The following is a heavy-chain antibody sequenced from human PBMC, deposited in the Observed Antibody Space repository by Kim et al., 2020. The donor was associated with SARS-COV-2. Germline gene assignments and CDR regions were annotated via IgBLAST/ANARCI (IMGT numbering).Heavy chain of an antibody. V-gene: IGHV1-2*02. CDR3: ARSGEYCSSTSCHLYYFDY. CDR2: ANPNSGGT. J-gene: IGHJ4*02. D-gene: IGHD2-2*01. Sequence: ASVKVSCTASGYSFTGYYIHWVRQAPGQGLEWMGWANPNSGGTNYAQKFQGRVTMTRDTSIRTAYMELSRLRSDDTAVYYCARSGEYCSSTSCHLYYFDYWGQGTPVTVSS. CDR1: GYSFTGYY.